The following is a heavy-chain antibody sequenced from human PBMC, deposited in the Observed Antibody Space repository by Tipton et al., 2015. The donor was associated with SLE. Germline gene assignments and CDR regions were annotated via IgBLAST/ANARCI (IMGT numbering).Heavy chain of an antibody. Sequence: QSGAEVKKPGASVKVSCKASGYTFTSYGISWVRQAPGQGLEWMGWINPNSGGTNYAQKFQGRVTMTRDTSISTAYMELSRLRSDDTAVYYCARRRFLEWSPMDVWGQGTTVTVSS. CDR2: INPNSGGT. CDR3: ARRRFLEWSPMDV. V-gene: IGHV1-2*02. D-gene: IGHD3-3*01. J-gene: IGHJ6*02. CDR1: GYTFTSYG.